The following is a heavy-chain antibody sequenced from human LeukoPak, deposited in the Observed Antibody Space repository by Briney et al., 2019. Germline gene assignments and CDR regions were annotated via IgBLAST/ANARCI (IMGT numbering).Heavy chain of an antibody. J-gene: IGHJ4*02. Sequence: ASVKVSCKVSGYTLTELSMHWVRQAPGKGLEWMGGFDPEDGERIYAQKFQGRVTMTEDTSTDTAYMELSSLRSEDTAVYYCATLMIVGATASFDYWGQGTLVTVSS. CDR3: ATLMIVGATASFDY. CDR2: FDPEDGER. D-gene: IGHD1-26*01. CDR1: GYTLTELS. V-gene: IGHV1-24*01.